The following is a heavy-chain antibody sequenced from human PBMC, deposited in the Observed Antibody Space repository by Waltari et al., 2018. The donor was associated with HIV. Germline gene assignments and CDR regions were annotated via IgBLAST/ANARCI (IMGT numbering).Heavy chain of an antibody. V-gene: IGHV3-7*01. D-gene: IGHD3-9*01. Sequence: EVQLVESGGGLVQPGGSLRLSCAASGFTLSSYWMSWVRQAPGKGLEWVANIKQKGSGKYYVDPVKGRFTISRDNAKNSLYLQMNSLRAEDTAVYYCARDRHYDILTGSYFDYWGQGTLVTVSS. CDR1: GFTLSSYW. CDR2: IKQKGSGK. J-gene: IGHJ4*02. CDR3: ARDRHYDILTGSYFDY.